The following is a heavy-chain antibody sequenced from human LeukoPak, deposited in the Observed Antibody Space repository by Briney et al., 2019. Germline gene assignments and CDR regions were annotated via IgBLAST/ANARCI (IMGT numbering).Heavy chain of an antibody. CDR3: ARGVVDSSGYKNGEFDY. Sequence: ASVKVSCKASGYTFTSYGISWVRQAPGQGLEWMGWISAYNGNTNYAQKLQGRVTMTTDTSTSTAYMELRSLRSDDTAVYHCARGVVDSSGYKNGEFDYWGQGTLVTVSS. J-gene: IGHJ4*02. D-gene: IGHD3-22*01. V-gene: IGHV1-18*01. CDR1: GYTFTSYG. CDR2: ISAYNGNT.